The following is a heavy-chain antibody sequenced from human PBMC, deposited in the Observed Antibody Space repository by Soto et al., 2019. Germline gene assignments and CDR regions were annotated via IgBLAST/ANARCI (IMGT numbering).Heavy chain of an antibody. D-gene: IGHD4-17*01. CDR1: GFSLTTSGVG. V-gene: IGHV2-5*01. Sequence: GSGPTLVNPTQTLTLTCTFSGFSLTTSGVGVGWIRQPPGKALEWLALIYWNDDTRYSPSLKSRLTITKDTSKNQVVLTMTNMDPVDTATYYCAHRGYGNYPRDNWFDPWGQGILVTVSS. J-gene: IGHJ5*02. CDR2: IYWNDDT. CDR3: AHRGYGNYPRDNWFDP.